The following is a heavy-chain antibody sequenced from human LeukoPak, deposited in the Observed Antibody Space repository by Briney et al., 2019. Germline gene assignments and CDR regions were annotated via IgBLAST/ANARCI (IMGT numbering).Heavy chain of an antibody. J-gene: IGHJ3*02. Sequence: PGGSLRLSCAASGFTVSSNYMSWVRQAPGKGLEWVSVIYSGGSTYYADSVKGRFTISRDNSKNTLYLQMNSLRAEDTAVYYCARNHLDHIVVVIAIPDAFDIWGQGTMVTVSS. CDR3: ARNHLDHIVVVIAIPDAFDI. D-gene: IGHD2-21*01. CDR2: IYSGGST. CDR1: GFTVSSNY. V-gene: IGHV3-66*01.